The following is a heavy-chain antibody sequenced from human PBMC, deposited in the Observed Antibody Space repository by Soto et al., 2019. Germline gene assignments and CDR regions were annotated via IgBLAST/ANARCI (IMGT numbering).Heavy chain of an antibody. J-gene: IGHJ4*02. CDR3: ESGGTDLATIGSFDC. V-gene: IGHV1-46*01. CDR1: VCSLTNHP. CDR2: IHYSGATP. Sequence: SVNVACRACVCSLTNHPMHSVRQAPGQGLEWMGVIHYSGATPTYAQKFQGRVTMARDTSTSTVYVALSRLTSEDTAVYYCESGGTDLATIGSFDCWGQGTLVTVSS. D-gene: IGHD3-16*01.